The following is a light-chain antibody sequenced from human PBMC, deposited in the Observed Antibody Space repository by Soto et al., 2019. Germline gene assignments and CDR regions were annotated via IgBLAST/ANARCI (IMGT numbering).Light chain of an antibody. CDR1: QSVRTN. CDR2: YSS. V-gene: IGKV3D-20*01. CDR3: QQCGSSGT. Sequence: EVMMTQFPDNVSVTPGETVTLSCGASQSVRTNLAWYQQRPGQAPRLLIHYSSTRASDIPARFSGSGSGTNFTLTISRLEPEDFAVYYCQQCGSSGTVGQGTKVDIK. J-gene: IGKJ1*01.